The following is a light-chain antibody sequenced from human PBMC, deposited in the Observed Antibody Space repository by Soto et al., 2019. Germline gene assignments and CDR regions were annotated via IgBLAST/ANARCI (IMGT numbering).Light chain of an antibody. CDR3: QQYSNWPPET. CDR1: QSVSSN. Sequence: EIVMTQSPATLSVSPGERATLSCRASQSVSSNLAWYQQKPGQAPRLLIYGASTRATGIPARFSGSGSGTEFTLTISSPQSEDFAVYYCQQYSNWPPETFGQGTKVEIK. V-gene: IGKV3-15*01. CDR2: GAS. J-gene: IGKJ1*01.